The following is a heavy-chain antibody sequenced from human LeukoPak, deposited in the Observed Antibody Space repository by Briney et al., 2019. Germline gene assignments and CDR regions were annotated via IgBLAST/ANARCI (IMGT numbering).Heavy chain of an antibody. CDR1: GFTFSSYW. V-gene: IGHV3-7*03. D-gene: IGHD6-19*01. CDR2: IKQDGSEK. CDR3: ARDIPLAGEEEGPNWFDP. Sequence: GGSLRLSCAASGFTFSSYWMSWVRQAPGKGLEWVANIKQDGSEKYYVDSVKGRFTISRDNAKSSLYLQMNSLRAEDTAVYYCARDIPLAGEEEGPNWFDPWGQGTLVTVSS. J-gene: IGHJ5*02.